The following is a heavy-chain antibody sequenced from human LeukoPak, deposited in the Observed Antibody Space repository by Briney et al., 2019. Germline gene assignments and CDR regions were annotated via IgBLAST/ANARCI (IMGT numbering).Heavy chain of an antibody. Sequence: PGGSLTLSGAASGFSFSSYAVSWVRHAPGKGLEWVTAISGSGASTSYADSVKGPFTISRDNSKKTLYLQMNSLRAEDTAVYYCWKDFNSPIGYWGQGTLVTVSS. J-gene: IGHJ4*02. V-gene: IGHV3-23*01. CDR3: WKDFNSPIGY. CDR1: GFSFSSYA. D-gene: IGHD1-20*01. CDR2: ISGSGAST.